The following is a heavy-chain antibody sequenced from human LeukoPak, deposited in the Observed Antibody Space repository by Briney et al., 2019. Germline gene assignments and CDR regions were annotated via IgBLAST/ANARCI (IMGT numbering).Heavy chain of an antibody. CDR1: AFIFSGHW. Sequence: GGSLRLSCEGSAFIFSGHWMNWVRQAPGKGLEWVSVIYADGGGGGTYYADSVKGRFTISRDNSRNTLYLQMSNLRADDTAMYYCSRDRSRGYSFTWGQGTLVTVS. J-gene: IGHJ5*02. V-gene: IGHV3-53*01. CDR3: SRDRSRGYSFT. D-gene: IGHD5-12*01. CDR2: IYADGGGGGT.